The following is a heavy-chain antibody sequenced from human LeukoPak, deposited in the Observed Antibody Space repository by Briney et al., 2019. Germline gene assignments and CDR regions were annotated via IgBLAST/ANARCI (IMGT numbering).Heavy chain of an antibody. Sequence: ASETLSLTCTVSGGSISSSSYYWGWIRQPPGKGLEWIGSIYYSGSTYYNPSLKSRVTISVDTSKNQFSLKLSSVTAADTAVYYCARGRYCSGSSCYSHWFDPWGQGTLVTVSS. CDR1: GGSISSSSYY. D-gene: IGHD2-15*01. CDR2: IYYSGST. J-gene: IGHJ5*02. V-gene: IGHV4-39*07. CDR3: ARGRYCSGSSCYSHWFDP.